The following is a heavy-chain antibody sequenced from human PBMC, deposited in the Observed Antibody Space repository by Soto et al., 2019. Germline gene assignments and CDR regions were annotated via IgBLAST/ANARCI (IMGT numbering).Heavy chain of an antibody. D-gene: IGHD6-13*01. J-gene: IGHJ6*02. Sequence: SETLSLTCAVYGGSFSGYYWSWIRQPPGKGLEWIGEINHSGSTNYNPSLKSRVTISVDTSKNQFSLKLSSVTAADTAVYYCARGRSWYGRKGILMDVWGQGTTVTVSS. V-gene: IGHV4-34*01. CDR1: GGSFSGYY. CDR2: INHSGST. CDR3: ARGRSWYGRKGILMDV.